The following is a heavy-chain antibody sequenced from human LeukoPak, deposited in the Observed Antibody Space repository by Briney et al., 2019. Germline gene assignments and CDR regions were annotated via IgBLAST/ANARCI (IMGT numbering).Heavy chain of an antibody. CDR3: ASILPDVRGNGANDY. J-gene: IGHJ4*02. V-gene: IGHV3-20*04. CDR1: GFTFDDYG. Sequence: GGSLRLSCAASGFTFDDYGMSWVRQAPGKGLEWVSGINWNGGSTGYADSVKGRFTISRDNAKNSLYLQMNSLRAEDTAVYYCASILPDVRGNGANDYWGQGTLVTVSS. D-gene: IGHD1-14*01. CDR2: INWNGGST.